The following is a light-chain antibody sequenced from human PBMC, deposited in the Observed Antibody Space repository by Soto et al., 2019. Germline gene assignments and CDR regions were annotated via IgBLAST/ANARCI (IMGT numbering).Light chain of an antibody. CDR2: LESSGSQ. CDR1: SGHRSYI. J-gene: IGLJ3*02. V-gene: IGLV4-60*03. Sequence: QLVLTQSSSASASLGPSVNLTCTLSSGHRSYIIAWHQQQPGKAPRFLMRLESSGSQNKGSGVPDRFSGSSSGAARYLTISNLQSEDEADYYCETWNSNTRVFGGGTKLTVL. CDR3: ETWNSNTRV.